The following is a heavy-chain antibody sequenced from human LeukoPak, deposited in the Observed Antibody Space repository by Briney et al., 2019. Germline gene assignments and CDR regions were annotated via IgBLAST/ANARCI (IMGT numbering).Heavy chain of an antibody. CDR2: ITSDGYTT. J-gene: IGHJ4*02. CDR1: GFSFSNHW. CDR3: VRGAVTGQQCDN. D-gene: IGHD2-21*02. Sequence: PGGSLRLSCAASGFSFSNHWMHWVRQVPGEGLVWVSRITSDGYTTNYVDSVKGRFTISRDNAKNTLYLQMNSLRDEDTAVYYCVRGAVTGQQCDNWGQGTLVTVSS. V-gene: IGHV3-74*01.